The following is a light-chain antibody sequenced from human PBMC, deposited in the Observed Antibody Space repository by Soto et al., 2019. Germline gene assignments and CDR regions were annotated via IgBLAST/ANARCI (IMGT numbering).Light chain of an antibody. CDR3: SSYSSSDTLV. V-gene: IGLV2-14*03. Sequence: HSALTQPASVSGSPGQSITISCTGTSSDVGGHNFVSWYQQHPGRAPKLMIYDVRNRPSGVSNRFSGSKSANTASLVISGLQAEDEADYYCSSYSSSDTLVFGGGTKLTVL. CDR1: SSDVGGHNF. CDR2: DVR. J-gene: IGLJ2*01.